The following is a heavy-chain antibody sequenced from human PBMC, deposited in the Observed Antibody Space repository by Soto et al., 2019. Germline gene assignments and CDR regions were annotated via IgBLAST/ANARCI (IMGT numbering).Heavy chain of an antibody. CDR2: IDPSDSYT. V-gene: IGHV5-10-1*01. Sequence: PGESLKISCKGSGYSFTSYWISWVRQMPGKGLEWMGRIDPSDSYTNYSPSFQGHVTISADKSISTAYLQWSSLKASDTAMYYCARHERSSWYHHYYYYGMDVWGQGTTVTVSS. D-gene: IGHD6-13*01. CDR1: GYSFTSYW. CDR3: ARHERSSWYHHYYYYGMDV. J-gene: IGHJ6*02.